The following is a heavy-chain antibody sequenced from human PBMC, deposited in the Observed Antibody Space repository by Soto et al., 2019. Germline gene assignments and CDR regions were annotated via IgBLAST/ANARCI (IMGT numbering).Heavy chain of an antibody. D-gene: IGHD4-4*01. CDR2: INTGRGNT. CDR1: GYNFTRYT. Sequence: QVQLVQTGAEVKKPRASVKISCKTPGYNFTRYTIQRVPQAPGQRLEWMWWINTGRGNTKYPEKLKDRVTITADTSASTAYMELSSLTSADTALYYCSRDAYSSGYYGDYWGHGTLVTVSS. CDR3: SRDAYSSGYYGDY. J-gene: IGHJ4*01. V-gene: IGHV1-3*04.